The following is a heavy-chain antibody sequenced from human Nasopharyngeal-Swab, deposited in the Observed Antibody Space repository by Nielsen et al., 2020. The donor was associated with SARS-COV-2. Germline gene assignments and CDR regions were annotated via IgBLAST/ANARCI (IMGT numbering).Heavy chain of an antibody. CDR2: IYWDDDK. D-gene: IGHD6-13*01. CDR3: AHPHSSWDAFDI. V-gene: IGHV2-5*02. J-gene: IGHJ3*02. Sequence: WIRQPPGKALEWLALIYWDDDKRYSPSLKSRLTITKDTSKNQVVLTMTNMDPVDTATYYCAHPHSSWDAFDIWGQGTMVTVSS.